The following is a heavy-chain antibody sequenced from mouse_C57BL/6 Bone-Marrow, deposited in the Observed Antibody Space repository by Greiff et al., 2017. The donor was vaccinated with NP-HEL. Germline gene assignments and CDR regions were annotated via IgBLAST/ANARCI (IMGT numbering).Heavy chain of an antibody. CDR3: ARDEGHGNSYYFDY. J-gene: IGHJ2*01. CDR2: ISYDGSN. D-gene: IGHD2-1*01. CDR1: GYSITSGYY. V-gene: IGHV3-6*01. Sequence: EVKLMESGPGLVKPSQSLSLTCSVTGYSITSGYYWNWIRQFPGNKLEWMGYISYDGSNNYNPSLKNRISITRDTSKNQFFLKLNSVTTEDTATYYCARDEGHGNSYYFDYWGQGTTLTVSS.